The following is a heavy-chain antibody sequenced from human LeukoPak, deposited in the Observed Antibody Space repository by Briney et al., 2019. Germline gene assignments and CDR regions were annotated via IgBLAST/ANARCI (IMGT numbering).Heavy chain of an antibody. V-gene: IGHV3-23*01. D-gene: IGHD3-16*01. CDR1: GFTFSSYS. CDR2: ISGSGGST. J-gene: IGHJ1*01. Sequence: GGSLRLSCAASGFTFSSYSMSWVRQAPGKGLEWVSAISGSGGSTYYADSVKGRFTISRDNSKNTVSLQMNSLRGEDTAVYYCAKDDAWGRYKDWGQGTLVTVSS. CDR3: AKDDAWGRYKD.